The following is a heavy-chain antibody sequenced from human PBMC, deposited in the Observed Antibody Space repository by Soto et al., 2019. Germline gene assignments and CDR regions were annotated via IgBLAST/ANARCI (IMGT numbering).Heavy chain of an antibody. CDR2: IGTAGDT. V-gene: IGHV3-13*01. D-gene: IGHD6-13*01. J-gene: IGHJ4*02. CDR1: GFTFSSYD. CDR3: ARVLSSSWYYFDY. Sequence: EVQLVESAGGFVQPGGSLRLSCAASGFTFSSYDMHWVRQATGKGLEWVSAIGTAGDTYYPGSVKGRFTISRENAKNSLYLQMNSLRAEDTAVYYCARVLSSSWYYFDYWGQGTLVTVSS.